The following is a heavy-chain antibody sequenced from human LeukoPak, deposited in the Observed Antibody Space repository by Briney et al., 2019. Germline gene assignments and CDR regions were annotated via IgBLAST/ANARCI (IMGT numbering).Heavy chain of an antibody. Sequence: SETLSLTCAVSGGSISSGGYSWSWIRQPPGKGLEWIGYIYHSGSTYYNPSLKSRVTISVDRSKNQFSLKLSSVTAADTAVYYCARGTSYCTNGVCYREGMDVRGQGTTVTVSS. D-gene: IGHD2-8*01. CDR1: GGSISSGGYS. J-gene: IGHJ6*02. CDR2: IYHSGST. CDR3: ARGTSYCTNGVCYREGMDV. V-gene: IGHV4-30-2*01.